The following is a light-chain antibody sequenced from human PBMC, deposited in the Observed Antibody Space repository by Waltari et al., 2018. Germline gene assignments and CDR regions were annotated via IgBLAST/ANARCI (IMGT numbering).Light chain of an antibody. CDR2: ENT. J-gene: IGLJ3*02. CDR3: QAWDSNTWV. Sequence: SYELTQPPSVSVSPGQTASITCSGDKLGNKYSSWYQQKAGQSPVAVIYENTKRPSGIPERCSGSKSGNTVTLTISGTQALDEADYYCQAWDSNTWVFGGGTKLTVL. V-gene: IGLV3-1*01. CDR1: KLGNKY.